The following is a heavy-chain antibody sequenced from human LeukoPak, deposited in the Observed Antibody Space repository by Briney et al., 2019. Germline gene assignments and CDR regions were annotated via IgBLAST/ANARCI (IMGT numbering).Heavy chain of an antibody. J-gene: IGHJ6*02. D-gene: IGHD6-13*01. CDR1: GFTFNTYA. CDR3: SRHTSSWHAMDV. Sequence: GGSLRLSCAASGFTFNTYAMSWVRQAPGKGLEWVATIKEDGSEKYYVDSVKGRFTISRDNAKSSLYLQMNSLRAEDTAVYYCSRHTSSWHAMDVWGQGTTVTVSS. V-gene: IGHV3-7*01. CDR2: IKEDGSEK.